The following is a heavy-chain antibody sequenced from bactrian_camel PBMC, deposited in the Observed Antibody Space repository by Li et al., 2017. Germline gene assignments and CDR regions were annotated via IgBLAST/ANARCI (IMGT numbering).Heavy chain of an antibody. Sequence: VQLVESGGGLVQPGGSLRLSCASSGFLFSASGMSWFRQAPGQSLDRVAGIDTDFTTYYIDSMKGRFTISRNNANNTVYLQMNSLKPEDTATYFRNVGLCGTWPPGQDNYWGHGTQVTVS. D-gene: IGHD2*01. J-gene: IGHJ4*01. V-gene: IGHV3S10*01. CDR2: IDTDFTT. CDR1: GFLFSASG. CDR3: NVGLCGTWPPGQDNY.